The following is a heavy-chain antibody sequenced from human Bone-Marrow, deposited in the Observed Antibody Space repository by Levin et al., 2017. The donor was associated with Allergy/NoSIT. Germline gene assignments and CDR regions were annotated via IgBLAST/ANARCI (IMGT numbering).Heavy chain of an antibody. CDR1: GFTFGDYS. Sequence: GGSLRLSCTASGFTFGDYSMSWFRQAPGKGLEWVGLIRNKPFGETTEYATSVKGRFTISKDESKSIAYLQMNNLNSDDTAVYYCSRDEFGTGVAYDWGQGTLVTVTS. CDR2: IRNKPFGETT. V-gene: IGHV3-49*03. J-gene: IGHJ4*02. D-gene: IGHD3-10*01. CDR3: SRDEFGTGVAYD.